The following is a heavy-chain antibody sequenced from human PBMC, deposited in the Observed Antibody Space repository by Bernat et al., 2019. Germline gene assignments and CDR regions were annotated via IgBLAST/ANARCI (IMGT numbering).Heavy chain of an antibody. V-gene: IGHV3-15*01. CDR3: TTELNMPRSKVN. CDR1: GFVFSNAW. D-gene: IGHD2-2*01. J-gene: IGHJ4*02. CDR2: MKLQAEGGTT. Sequence: EVQLVDSGGGLVKPGGSLRLSCAASGFVFSNAWMNWVRQAPGRGLEWVGRMKLQAEGGTTDYAAPVKGRFFISRDDSKSSLYLQMSSLKTEDTAIYYCTTELNMPRSKVNWGQGTMVTVAS.